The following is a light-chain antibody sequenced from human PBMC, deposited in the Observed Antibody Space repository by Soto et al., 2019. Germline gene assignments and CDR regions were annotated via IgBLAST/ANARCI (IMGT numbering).Light chain of an antibody. Sequence: EIVLTQSPATLSLSPGERATLSCRASQSVSSYLAWYKQKPGQAPRLLIYDASNRATGIPARFSGSGSGTDVTLTISSLEPEDFAVYYCQQRSNWPPRVTFGPGTKVDIK. CDR2: DAS. CDR3: QQRSNWPPRVT. CDR1: QSVSSY. J-gene: IGKJ3*01. V-gene: IGKV3-11*01.